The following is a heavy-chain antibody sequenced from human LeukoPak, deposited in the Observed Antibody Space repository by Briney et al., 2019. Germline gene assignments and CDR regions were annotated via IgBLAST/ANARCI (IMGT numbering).Heavy chain of an antibody. J-gene: IGHJ4*02. CDR2: IYHSGST. CDR1: GYSISSGYY. D-gene: IGHD6-25*01. CDR3: AREAAATDY. Sequence: PSETLSLTCTVSGYSISSGYYWGWIRQPPGKGLEWIGSIYHSGSTNYNPSLKSRVTISVDTSKNQFSLKLSSVTAADTAVYYCAREAAATDYWGQGTLVTVSS. V-gene: IGHV4-38-2*02.